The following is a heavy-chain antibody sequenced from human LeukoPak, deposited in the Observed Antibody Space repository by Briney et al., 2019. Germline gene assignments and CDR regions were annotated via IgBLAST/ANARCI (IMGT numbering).Heavy chain of an antibody. J-gene: IGHJ4*02. D-gene: IGHD6-13*01. V-gene: IGHV3-7*01. CDR1: GFTFSSYW. Sequence: GGSLRLSCAASGFTFSSYWMTWIRQAPGKGLEWVANIKGDESAKYYVDSVKGRFTISRDNAYNSLYLQMNSLRAEDTAVYYCARDRIAAAGTDYDYWGQGALVTVSS. CDR2: IKGDESAK. CDR3: ARDRIAAAGTDYDY.